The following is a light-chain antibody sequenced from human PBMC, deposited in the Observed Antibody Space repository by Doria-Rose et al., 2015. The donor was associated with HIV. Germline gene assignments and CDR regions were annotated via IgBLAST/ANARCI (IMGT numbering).Light chain of an antibody. V-gene: IGKV3-20*01. J-gene: IGKJ1*01. CDR2: GGS. Sequence: TQSPGTLSLSPGERATLSCRASQSFSSTYLAWYQQKPGQAPSLLIYGGSTRATGIPDRFSASGSGTDFTLTINRLESEDFALYYCHQYGTSWTFGQGTKVEI. CDR1: QSFSSTY. CDR3: HQYGTSWT.